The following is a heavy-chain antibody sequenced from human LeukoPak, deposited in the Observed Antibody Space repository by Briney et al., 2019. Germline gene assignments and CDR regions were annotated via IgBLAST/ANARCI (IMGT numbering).Heavy chain of an antibody. V-gene: IGHV3-30*18. CDR3: AKVLLRYFDWLSPFDY. J-gene: IGHJ4*02. CDR2: ISYDGSNK. CDR1: GFTFSSYG. Sequence: QPGRSLRLSCAASGFTFSSYGMHWVRQAPGKGQEWVAVISYDGSNKYYADSVKGRFTISRDNSKNTLYLQMNSLRAEDTAVYYCAKVLLRYFDWLSPFDYWGQGTLVTVSS. D-gene: IGHD3-9*01.